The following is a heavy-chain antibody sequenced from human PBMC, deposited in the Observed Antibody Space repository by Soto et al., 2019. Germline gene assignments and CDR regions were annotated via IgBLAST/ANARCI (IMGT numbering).Heavy chain of an antibody. CDR3: ARALGTEAAT. D-gene: IGHD6-19*01. V-gene: IGHV3-30-3*01. CDR2: ISYDGSNK. Sequence: GGSLRLSCAASGFTFSSYAMYWVRQAPGKGLEWVALISYDGSNKYYADSVKGRFTISRDNSKNTLYLQMSSLRAEDTAVFYCARALGTEAATWGQGTLVTVSS. J-gene: IGHJ5*02. CDR1: GFTFSSYA.